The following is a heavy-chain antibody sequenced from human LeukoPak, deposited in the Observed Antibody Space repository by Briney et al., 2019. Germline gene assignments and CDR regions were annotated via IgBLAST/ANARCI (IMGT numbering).Heavy chain of an antibody. J-gene: IGHJ5*02. D-gene: IGHD3-3*01. V-gene: IGHV3-48*01. CDR1: GFTFSSYS. Sequence: GGSLRLSCAASGFTFSSYSMNWVRQAPGKGLEWVSYISSSSSSTYYADSVKGRFTIPRDNTKKSLYLLMDSLRAEDTAVYYCARDAASGNNWFDPWGQGTLVTVSS. CDR2: ISSSSSST. CDR3: ARDAASGNNWFDP.